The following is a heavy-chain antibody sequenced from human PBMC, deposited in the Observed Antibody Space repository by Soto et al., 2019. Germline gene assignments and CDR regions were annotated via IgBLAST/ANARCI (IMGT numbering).Heavy chain of an antibody. J-gene: IGHJ6*02. Sequence: SVKVSCKASGGTFSSYAISWVRQAPGQGLEWMGGIIPIFGTANYAQKFQGRVTITADESTSTAYMELSSLRSEDTAVYYCARAPQLELYYSYYGMDVWGQGTTVTVSS. V-gene: IGHV1-69*13. CDR2: IIPIFGTA. D-gene: IGHD1-1*01. CDR1: GGTFSSYA. CDR3: ARAPQLELYYSYYGMDV.